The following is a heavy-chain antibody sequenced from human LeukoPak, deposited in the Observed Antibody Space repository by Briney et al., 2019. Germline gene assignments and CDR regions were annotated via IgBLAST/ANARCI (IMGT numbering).Heavy chain of an antibody. J-gene: IGHJ4*02. V-gene: IGHV1-18*01. CDR1: GGTFSSYA. D-gene: IGHD5-18*01. CDR3: ARDIYSYGYFDY. CDR2: ISAYNGNT. Sequence: ASVKVSCKASGGTFSSYAISWVRQAPGQGLEWMGWISAYNGNTNYAQKLQGRVTMTTDTSTSTAYMELRSLRSDDTAVYYCARDIYSYGYFDYWGQGTLVTVSS.